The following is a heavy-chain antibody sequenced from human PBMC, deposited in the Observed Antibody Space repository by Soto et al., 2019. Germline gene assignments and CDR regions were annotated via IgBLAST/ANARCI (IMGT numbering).Heavy chain of an antibody. D-gene: IGHD3-22*01. CDR1: GFTFSSYS. Sequence: EVQLVESGGGLVKTGGSLRLSCAASGFTFSSYSMNWVRQAPGKGLEWVSSISSSSSYIYYADSVKGRFTISRDNAKNSLYLQMNSLRAEDTAVYYCAREEGYYDSSGYPFDYWGQGTLVTVSS. V-gene: IGHV3-21*01. J-gene: IGHJ4*02. CDR2: ISSSSSYI. CDR3: AREEGYYDSSGYPFDY.